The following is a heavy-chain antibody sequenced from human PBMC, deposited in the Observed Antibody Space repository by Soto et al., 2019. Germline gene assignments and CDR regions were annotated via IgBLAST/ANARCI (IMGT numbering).Heavy chain of an antibody. CDR3: ARRRAAAGTLTFDY. Sequence: GGSLRLSCAASGFTFSHYGIHWVRQAPGKGLEWLAVISYDGSNKHYADSVKGRFTVSRDNAKNSLYLQMNTLRAEDTALYYCARRRAAAGTLTFDYWGQGTRVTVS. CDR2: ISYDGSNK. V-gene: IGHV3-30*03. CDR1: GFTFSHYG. J-gene: IGHJ4*02. D-gene: IGHD6-13*01.